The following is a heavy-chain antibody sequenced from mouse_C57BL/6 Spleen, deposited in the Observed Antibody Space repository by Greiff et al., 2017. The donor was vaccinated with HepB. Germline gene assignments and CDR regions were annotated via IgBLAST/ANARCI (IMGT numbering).Heavy chain of an antibody. CDR1: GYTFTSYW. J-gene: IGHJ3*01. Sequence: QVQLKQPGAELVKPGASVKLSCKASGYTFTSYWMHWVKQRPGRGLEWIGRIDPNSGGTKYNEKFKSKATLTVDKPSSTAYMQLSSLTSEDSAVYYCARGGDYDGGAWFAYWGQGTLVTVSA. V-gene: IGHV1-72*01. CDR2: IDPNSGGT. D-gene: IGHD2-4*01. CDR3: ARGGDYDGGAWFAY.